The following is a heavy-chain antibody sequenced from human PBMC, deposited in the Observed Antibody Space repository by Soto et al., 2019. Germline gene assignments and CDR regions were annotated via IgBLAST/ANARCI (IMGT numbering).Heavy chain of an antibody. CDR3: ARDEGFCSGGSCTGWFDP. CDR2: INPKGGAT. Sequence: ASVKVSCKASGYTFSNYFINWVRQAPGQGLEWVGVINPKGGATTYAQKFQGRANMTSDTSTNTIYMTLRSLTSEDTAFYYCARDEGFCSGGSCTGWFDPWGQGTLVTVSS. D-gene: IGHD2-15*01. V-gene: IGHV1-46*01. J-gene: IGHJ5*02. CDR1: GYTFSNYF.